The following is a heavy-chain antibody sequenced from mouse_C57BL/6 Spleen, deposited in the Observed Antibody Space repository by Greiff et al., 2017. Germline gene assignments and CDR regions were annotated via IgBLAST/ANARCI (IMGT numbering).Heavy chain of an antibody. Sequence: VQLQQSGAELMQPGASVKLSCEATGYTFTGYWIEWVKQRPGHGLEWIGEILPGSGSTNYNEKLKGKATFTGVTSSNTAYMQLSSLTTEDSAIYYCARSLGAGDYFDYWGQGTTLTVSS. CDR2: ILPGSGST. J-gene: IGHJ2*01. CDR3: ARSLGAGDYFDY. CDR1: GYTFTGYW. V-gene: IGHV1-9*01. D-gene: IGHD3-1*01.